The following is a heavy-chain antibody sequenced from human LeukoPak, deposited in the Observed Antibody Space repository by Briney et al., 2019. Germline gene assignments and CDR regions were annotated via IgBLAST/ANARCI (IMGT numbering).Heavy chain of an antibody. CDR1: GFTFSSYS. V-gene: IGHV3-21*01. CDR2: ISSSSSSI. Sequence: GGSLRLSCAASGFTFSSYSMNWVRQAPGKGPEWVSRISSSSSSIFYTDSVKGRFTISRDNAKNSLSLQMNSLRAEDTAVYYCAGDLKYYDSSGFDYWGQGTLVTVSS. D-gene: IGHD3-22*01. CDR3: AGDLKYYDSSGFDY. J-gene: IGHJ4*02.